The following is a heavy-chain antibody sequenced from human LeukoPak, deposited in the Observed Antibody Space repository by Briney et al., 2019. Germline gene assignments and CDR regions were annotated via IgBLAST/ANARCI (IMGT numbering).Heavy chain of an antibody. J-gene: IGHJ5*02. CDR1: GYTFTSYG. CDR3: ARCQYCTNGVCYFGNWFDP. CDR2: ISAYNGNT. V-gene: IGHV1-18*01. Sequence: ASVKVSCKASGYTFTSYGISWVRQAPGHGLEWMGWISAYNGNTNYAHKLQGRVTMTTDTSTSTAYMELRSLRSDDTAVYYCARCQYCTNGVCYFGNWFDPWGQGTLVTVSS. D-gene: IGHD2-8*01.